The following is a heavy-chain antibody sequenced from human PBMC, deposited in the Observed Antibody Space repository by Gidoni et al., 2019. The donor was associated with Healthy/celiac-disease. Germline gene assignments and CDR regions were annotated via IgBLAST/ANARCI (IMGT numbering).Heavy chain of an antibody. Sequence: QVQLQESGPGLEKPSETLSLTCTVSGGSISSYYWSWIRQPPGKGLEWIGFIYYSGSTNYNPSLKSRVTISVDTSKNQFSLKLSSVTAADTAVYYCAGGLRPTMVRGIDYWGQGTLVTVSS. J-gene: IGHJ4*02. CDR1: GGSISSYY. CDR3: AGGLRPTMVRGIDY. CDR2: IYYSGST. V-gene: IGHV4-59*01. D-gene: IGHD3-10*01.